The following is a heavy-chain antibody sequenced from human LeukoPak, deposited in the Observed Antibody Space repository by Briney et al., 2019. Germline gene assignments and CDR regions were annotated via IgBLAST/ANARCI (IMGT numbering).Heavy chain of an antibody. Sequence: SETLSLTCTVSLDSTTSNFWSWVRQPPGKGLEWIGEIHRSGSPNYNPSLQSRVTISIDRSRNQIALELSSVTAADMAVYYCAREILGGFNPGAYWGQGTLVTVSS. CDR3: AREILGGFNPGAY. CDR1: LDSTTSNF. V-gene: IGHV4-4*02. J-gene: IGHJ4*02. D-gene: IGHD1-14*01. CDR2: IHRSGSP.